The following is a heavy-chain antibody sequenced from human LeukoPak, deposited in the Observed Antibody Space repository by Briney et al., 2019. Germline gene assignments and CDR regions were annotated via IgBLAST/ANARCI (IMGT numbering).Heavy chain of an antibody. CDR3: ARVRYSSSWYDAFDI. D-gene: IGHD6-13*01. V-gene: IGHV3-30-3*01. Sequence: GGSLRLSCAASGFTFSSYAMHWVRQAPGKGLEWVAVISYDGSNKYYADSVKGRFTISRDNSKNTLHLQMNSLRAEDTAVYYCARVRYSSSWYDAFDIWGQGTMVTVSS. J-gene: IGHJ3*02. CDR2: ISYDGSNK. CDR1: GFTFSSYA.